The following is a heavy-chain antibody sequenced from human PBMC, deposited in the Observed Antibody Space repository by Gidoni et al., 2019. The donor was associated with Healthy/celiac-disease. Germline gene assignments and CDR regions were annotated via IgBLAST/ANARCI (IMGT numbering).Heavy chain of an antibody. J-gene: IGHJ6*03. D-gene: IGHD2-15*01. CDR1: GGSFSGYY. CDR3: ERGPRYCSGGSCYSRYYYYYMDV. V-gene: IGHV4-34*01. Sequence: QVQLQQWGAGLLKPSETLSLTCAVYGGSFSGYYWSWIRQPPGKGLEWLGEINHSGNTNSNPSLKSRVTISVDTSKNQFSLKLSSVTAADTAVYYCERGPRYCSGGSCYSRYYYYYMDVWGKGTTVTVSS. CDR2: INHSGNT.